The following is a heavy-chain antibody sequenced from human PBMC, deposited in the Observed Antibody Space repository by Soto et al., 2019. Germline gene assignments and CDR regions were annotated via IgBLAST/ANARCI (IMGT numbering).Heavy chain of an antibody. Sequence: QITLKESGPTLVKPTQTLTLTCTFSGFSLSTRGVGVGWIRQPPGKALEWLALIYWDDDKRYSPSLKSRLTITKDTSKNQVVLTMTNVDPVDTATYFCAHTRITAAAVDYWGQGTLVTVSS. CDR2: IYWDDDK. CDR3: AHTRITAAAVDY. CDR1: GFSLSTRGVG. J-gene: IGHJ4*02. V-gene: IGHV2-5*02. D-gene: IGHD6-13*01.